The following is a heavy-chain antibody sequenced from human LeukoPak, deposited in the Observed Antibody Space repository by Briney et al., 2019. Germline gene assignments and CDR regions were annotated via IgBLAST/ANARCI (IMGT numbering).Heavy chain of an antibody. V-gene: IGHV1-46*01. Sequence: ASVKVSCKASGYTFTSYYMHWVRQAPGQGLEWMGIINPSGGSTSYAQKFQGRVTMTEDTSTDTAYMELSSLRSEDTAVYYCATGSYGILDGFDYWGQGTLVTVSS. CDR2: INPSGGST. D-gene: IGHD5-18*01. CDR1: GYTFTSYY. CDR3: ATGSYGILDGFDY. J-gene: IGHJ4*02.